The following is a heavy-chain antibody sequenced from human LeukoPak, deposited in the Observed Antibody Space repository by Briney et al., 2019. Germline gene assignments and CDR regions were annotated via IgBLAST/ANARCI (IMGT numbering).Heavy chain of an antibody. V-gene: IGHV4-39*07. CDR1: GGSISSSSYY. CDR3: ARDTRRRITMIVVVKGGAFDI. D-gene: IGHD3-22*01. CDR2: IYYSGST. J-gene: IGHJ3*02. Sequence: PSETLSLTCTVSGGSISSSSYYWGWIRQPPGKGLEWIGSIYYSGSTYYNPSLKSRVTIPVDTSKNQFSLKLSSVTAADTAVYYCARDTRRRITMIVVVKGGAFDIWGQGTMVTVSS.